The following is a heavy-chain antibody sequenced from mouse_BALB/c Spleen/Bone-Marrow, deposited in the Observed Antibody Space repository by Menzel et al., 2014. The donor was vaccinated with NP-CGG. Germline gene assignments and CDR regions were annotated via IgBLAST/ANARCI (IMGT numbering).Heavy chain of an antibody. CDR2: IDPSDSET. CDR3: ARRDNAPFAY. V-gene: IGHV1S126*01. J-gene: IGHJ3*01. D-gene: IGHD1-3*01. CDR1: GYSFTSYW. Sequence: VQPQQSGPQLVRPGASVKISCKASGYSFTSYWMHWVKQRPGQGLEWIGMIDPSDSETKLNQKFKDKATLTVDKSSSTAYLQLSSPTSEDSAVYYCARRDNAPFAYWGQGTLVTVSA.